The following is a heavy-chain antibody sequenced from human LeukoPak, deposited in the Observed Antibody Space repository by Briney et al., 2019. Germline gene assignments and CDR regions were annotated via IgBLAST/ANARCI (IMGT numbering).Heavy chain of an antibody. CDR1: GFTFSSYA. D-gene: IGHD3-10*01. J-gene: IGHJ5*02. CDR2: ISGSGGST. CDR3: AKDRRGVVELSWFDP. V-gene: IGHV3-23*01. Sequence: GGSLRLSCAASGFTFSSYAMSWVRQAPGKGLEWVSAISGSGGSTYYADSVKGRFTISRDNSKNTLYLQMNSLRAEDTAVYYCAKDRRGVVELSWFDPWGQGTLVTVSS.